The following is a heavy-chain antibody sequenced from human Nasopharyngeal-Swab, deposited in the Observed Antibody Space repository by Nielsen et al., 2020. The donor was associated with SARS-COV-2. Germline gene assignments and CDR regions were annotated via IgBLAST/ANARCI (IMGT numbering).Heavy chain of an antibody. CDR2: IIPIFGTA. V-gene: IGHV1-69*13. Sequence: SVKVSCNASGGTFSSYAISCVRHAPGQGLEWMGGIIPIFGTANYAQKFQGRVTITADESTSTAYMELSSLRSEDTAVYYCARDSGGSAILYGMDVWGQGTTVTVSS. CDR3: ARDSGGSAILYGMDV. D-gene: IGHD2-2*02. J-gene: IGHJ6*02. CDR1: GGTFSSYA.